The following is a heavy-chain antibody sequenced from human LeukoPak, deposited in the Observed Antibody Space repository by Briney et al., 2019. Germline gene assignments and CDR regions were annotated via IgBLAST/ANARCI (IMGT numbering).Heavy chain of an antibody. CDR3: ARETWFDSGSYESWFDP. V-gene: IGHV1-8*03. J-gene: IGHJ5*02. CDR1: GYTFTSYD. Sequence: GASVKVSCKASGYTFTSYDINWVRQATGQGLEWMGWMNPNSGNTGYAQKFQGRVTITADESTSTAYMELSSLRSEDTAVYYCARETWFDSGSYESWFDPWGQGTLVTVSS. D-gene: IGHD1-26*01. CDR2: MNPNSGNT.